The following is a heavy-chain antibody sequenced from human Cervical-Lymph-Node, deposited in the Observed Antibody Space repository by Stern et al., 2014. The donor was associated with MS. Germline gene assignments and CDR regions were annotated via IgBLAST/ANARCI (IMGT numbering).Heavy chain of an antibody. CDR3: ARDVADGVGYLDL. D-gene: IGHD2-15*01. CDR1: GITFSGYA. CDR2: LSSDGSNE. J-gene: IGHJ2*01. V-gene: IGHV3-30-3*01. Sequence: VHLVESGGGVVQPGRSLKLSCVASGITFSGYAMHWVRQAPGKGLEWVTVLSSDGSNEYYADSVKGRFTISRDNSNNTVVLQMNSLRPEDTAFYYCARDVADGVGYLDLWGRGTLVAVSS.